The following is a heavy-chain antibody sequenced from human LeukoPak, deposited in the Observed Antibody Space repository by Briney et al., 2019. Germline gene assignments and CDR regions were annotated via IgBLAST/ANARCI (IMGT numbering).Heavy chain of an antibody. CDR2: IYPGDSDT. V-gene: IGHV5-51*01. CDR3: ARPLDYYYGMDV. J-gene: IGHJ6*02. CDR1: GYSFTSYW. Sequence: GESLKISCKGSGYSFTSYWIGWVRQMPGKGLEWMGIIYPGDSDTRYSPSFEGQVTISADKSSKTAYLQWSSLQASDSAIYYCARPLDYYYGMDVWGQGTTVIVSS.